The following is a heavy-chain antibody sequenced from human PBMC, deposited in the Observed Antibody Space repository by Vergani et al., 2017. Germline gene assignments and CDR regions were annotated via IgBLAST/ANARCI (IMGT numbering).Heavy chain of an antibody. CDR2: INHSGST. D-gene: IGHD3-3*01. Sequence: QVQLQQWGAGLLKPSETLSLTCAVYGGSFSGYYWSWIRQPPGKGLEWIGEINHSGSTNYNPSLKSRVTISVDTSKNQFSLKLSSVTAADTAVYYCAREGAGDRSGYYGMDVWGQGTTVTVSS. V-gene: IGHV4-34*01. CDR1: GGSFSGYY. J-gene: IGHJ6*02. CDR3: AREGAGDRSGYYGMDV.